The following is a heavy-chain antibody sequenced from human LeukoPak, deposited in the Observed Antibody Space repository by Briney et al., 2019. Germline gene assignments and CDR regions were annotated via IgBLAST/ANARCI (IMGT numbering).Heavy chain of an antibody. J-gene: IGHJ3*02. CDR1: GFTFSSYA. CDR3: ARDSGLGSGGTFDI. CDR2: ISYDGSNK. Sequence: GGSLRLSCAASGFTFSSYAMHWVRQAPGKGLEWVAVISYDGSNKYYADSVKGRFTISRDNSKNTLYLQMNSLRDEDTAVYYCARDSGLGSGGTFDIWGQGTMVTVSS. D-gene: IGHD6-19*01. V-gene: IGHV3-30-3*01.